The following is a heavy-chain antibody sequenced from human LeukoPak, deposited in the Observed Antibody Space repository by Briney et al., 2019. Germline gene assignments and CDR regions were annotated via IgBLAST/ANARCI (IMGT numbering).Heavy chain of an antibody. CDR3: ARGDTAMVR. CDR2: IYYSGST. CDR1: GFTFSNYW. Sequence: GSLRLSCAASGFTFSNYWMSWVRQAPGKGLEWIGYIYYSGSTNYNPSLKSRVTISVDTSKNQFSLKLSSVTAADTAVYYCARGDTAMVRWGQGTLVTVSS. J-gene: IGHJ4*02. V-gene: IGHV4-59*01. D-gene: IGHD5-18*01.